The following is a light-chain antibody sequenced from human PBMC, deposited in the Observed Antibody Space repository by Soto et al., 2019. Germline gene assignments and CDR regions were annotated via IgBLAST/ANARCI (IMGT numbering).Light chain of an antibody. CDR3: SSYTSSSTPV. V-gene: IGLV2-14*01. CDR2: EVS. J-gene: IGLJ3*02. Sequence: QSALTQPASVSGSPGQSITISCTGTSSDVGGYNYVSWYQQHPGKAPKLMIYEVSNRPSGVSNRFSGSNSGNTASLTISGLKAEDEADYYCSSYTSSSTPVFGGGTKLTVL. CDR1: SSDVGGYNY.